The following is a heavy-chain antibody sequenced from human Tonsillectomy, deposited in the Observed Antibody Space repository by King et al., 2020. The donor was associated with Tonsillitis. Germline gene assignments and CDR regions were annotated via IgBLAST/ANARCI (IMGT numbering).Heavy chain of an antibody. CDR2: INPNSGGT. D-gene: IGHD3-22*01. CDR1: GYTFTDHY. J-gene: IGHJ4*02. Sequence: QLVQSGAEVKKPGASVTVSCKASGYTFTDHYIHWVRQAPGQGLEWMGWINPNSGGTKFAQKFQGRVAMTGDTSISTAYMELSRLRSDDTAVYYCASDLHYHTSGYFGYWGQGTLVTVAS. CDR3: ASDLHYHTSGYFGY. V-gene: IGHV1-2*02.